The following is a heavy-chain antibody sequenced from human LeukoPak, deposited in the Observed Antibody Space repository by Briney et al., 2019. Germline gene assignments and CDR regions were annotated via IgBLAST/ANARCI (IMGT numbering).Heavy chain of an antibody. V-gene: IGHV6-1*01. CDR2: TYYRSKWYD. D-gene: IGHD6-19*01. CDR1: GDSVSSNSAA. CDR3: ARVDQWPPSGWFDP. J-gene: IGHJ5*02. Sequence: SQTLSLTCAISGDSVSSNSAAWNCIRQSPSRGLEWLGRTYYRSKWYDDYAVSVRSRITISPGTSKDQFSLQLSSVTPEDTAVYYCARVDQWPPSGWFDPWGQGIQVTVSS.